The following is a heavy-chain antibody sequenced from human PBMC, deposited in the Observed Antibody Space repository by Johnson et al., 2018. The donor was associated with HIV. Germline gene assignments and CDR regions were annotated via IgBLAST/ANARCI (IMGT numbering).Heavy chain of an antibody. CDR1: GFTFSNVW. J-gene: IGHJ3*02. CDR2: IKRKIDGETT. D-gene: IGHD3-16*02. CDR3: TTAIVIDAFDI. V-gene: IGHV3-15*01. Sequence: VQLVESGGGLVEPGGSLRLSCAASGFTFSNVWMTWVRQAPGKGLEWVGRIKRKIDGETTDYAAPVKGRFTISRDDSKNTLYLQMNSLTTEDTAVYYCTTAIVIDAFDIWGQGTMVTVSS.